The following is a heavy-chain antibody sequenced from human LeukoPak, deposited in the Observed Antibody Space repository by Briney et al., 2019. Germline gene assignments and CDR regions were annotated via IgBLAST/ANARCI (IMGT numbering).Heavy chain of an antibody. Sequence: GGSLRLSCAASGFTFSSYAMSWVRQAPGKGLEWVSAISGSGGSTYYADSVKGRFTISRDNSKNTLYLQMNSLRAEDTAVYYCAKADARRGSSGNFDYWGQGTLVTVSS. CDR1: GFTFSSYA. V-gene: IGHV3-23*01. CDR2: ISGSGGST. D-gene: IGHD3-22*01. J-gene: IGHJ4*02. CDR3: AKADARRGSSGNFDY.